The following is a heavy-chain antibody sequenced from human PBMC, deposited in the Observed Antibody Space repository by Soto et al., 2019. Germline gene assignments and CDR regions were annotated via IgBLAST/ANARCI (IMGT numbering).Heavy chain of an antibody. CDR2: INPNSGGT. CDR3: ARESPNDYCTQYYYYYGMDF. CDR1: GYTFTGYY. Sequence: ASVKVSCKASGYTFTGYYMHWVRQAPGQGLEWMGWINPNSGGTNYAQKFQGWVTMTRDTSISTAYMELSRLRSDDTAVYYCARESPNDYCTQYYYYYGMDFWGQGTTVTVSS. D-gene: IGHD4-4*01. V-gene: IGHV1-2*04. J-gene: IGHJ6*02.